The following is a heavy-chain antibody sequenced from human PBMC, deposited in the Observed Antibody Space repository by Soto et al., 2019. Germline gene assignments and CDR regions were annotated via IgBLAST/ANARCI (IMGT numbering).Heavy chain of an antibody. D-gene: IGHD6-13*01. J-gene: IGHJ3*02. CDR1: GGSISSYY. CDR3: AREGYRSSWYAWGAFDI. V-gene: IGHV4-59*01. CDR2: ISYSGST. Sequence: SETLSLTCTVSGGSISSYYWSWIRQPPGKGLEWIGYISYSGSTNYNPSPKSRVTISVATSKNQFSLKLSSVTAADTAVYYCAREGYRSSWYAWGAFDIWGKGTMVTVSS.